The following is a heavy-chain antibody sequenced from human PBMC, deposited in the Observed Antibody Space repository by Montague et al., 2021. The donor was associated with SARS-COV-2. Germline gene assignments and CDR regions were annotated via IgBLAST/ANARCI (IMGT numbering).Heavy chain of an antibody. J-gene: IGHJ4*02. V-gene: IGHV2-70*04. D-gene: IGHD3-9*01. CDR1: GFSLSTSGMR. CDR3: SRSYYDILTAYYPPSDY. Sequence: PALVKPTQTLTLTCTFSGFSLSTSGMRASWIRQPPGKALEWLARIDWDDDKFHSTSLKTRLTISKDTSKNQVVLTMTNMDPVDTATYYCSRSYYDILTAYYPPSDYWGQGTLVTVSS. CDR2: IDWDDDK.